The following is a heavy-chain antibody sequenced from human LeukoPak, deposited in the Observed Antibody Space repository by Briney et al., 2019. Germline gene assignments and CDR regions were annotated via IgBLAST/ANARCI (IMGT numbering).Heavy chain of an antibody. D-gene: IGHD2-2*01. CDR3: TRTLCSSTSNCFDY. CDR2: ISPDGITT. CDR1: GFTFTKYW. V-gene: IGHV3-74*01. Sequence: GGSLRLSCAASGFTFTKYWMHWVRQAPGERLMWLSDISPDGITTAYADAVKGRFTLSRDNAKNTLCLQMNSLRVEDTAVYYCTRTLCSSTSNCFDYWGQGTLVAVSS. J-gene: IGHJ4*02.